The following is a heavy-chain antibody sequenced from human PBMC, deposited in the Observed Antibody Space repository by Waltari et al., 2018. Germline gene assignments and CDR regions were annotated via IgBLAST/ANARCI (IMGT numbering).Heavy chain of an antibody. J-gene: IGHJ4*02. CDR2: ISMSGNII. Sequence: EVSLLESGGRLVKPGGSLRPSCATSVFFFTTFSPHWFRLAPGKGLEWVATISMSGNIIFYGQSVEGRFTISRDNAKKSVFQQMNSLRADDTAIYYCARSRRGDYYDPSSHWGQGTLVTVSS. D-gene: IGHD3-16*01. V-gene: IGHV3-21*01. CDR1: VFFFTTFS. CDR3: ARSRRGDYYDPSSH.